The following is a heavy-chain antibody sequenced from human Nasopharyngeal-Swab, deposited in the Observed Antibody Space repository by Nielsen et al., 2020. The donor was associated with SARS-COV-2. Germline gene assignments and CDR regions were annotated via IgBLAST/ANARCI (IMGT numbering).Heavy chain of an antibody. CDR1: GFSVSSSY. J-gene: IGHJ2*01. CDR2: IHSDGNT. V-gene: IGHV3-53*01. CDR3: ASRGAANDPSTRDLPYSRRTFDL. D-gene: IGHD4-11*01. Sequence: ESLKISCAASGFSVSSSYRSWVRQAPGKGLEWVSTIHSDGNTYFADSVRGRFSSYRDNYRNTLSLEMNSLRAEDTAVYYCASRGAANDPSTRDLPYSRRTFDLWGRGTLVTVSS.